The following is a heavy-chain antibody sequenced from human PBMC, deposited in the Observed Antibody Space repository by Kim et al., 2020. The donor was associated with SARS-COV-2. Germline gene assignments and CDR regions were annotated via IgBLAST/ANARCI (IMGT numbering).Heavy chain of an antibody. J-gene: IGHJ6*02. V-gene: IGHV4-39*07. CDR3: ARDQGGQYYDFWSGLGGYYYYGMDV. CDR1: GGSISSSSYY. CDR2: IYYSGST. D-gene: IGHD3-3*01. Sequence: SETLSLTCTVSGGSISSSSYYWGWIRQPPGKGLEWIGSIYYSGSTYYNPSLKSRVTISVDTSKNQFSLKLSSVTAADTAVYYCARDQGGQYYDFWSGLGGYYYYGMDVWGQGTTVTVSS.